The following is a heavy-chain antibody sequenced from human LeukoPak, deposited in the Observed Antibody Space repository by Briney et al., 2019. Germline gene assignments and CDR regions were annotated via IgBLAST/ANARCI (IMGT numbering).Heavy chain of an antibody. J-gene: IGHJ2*01. Sequence: PGGSLRLSCAASGFTFSSYSMNWVRQAPGKGLEWVSSISSSSSYIYYADSVKGRFTISRDNAKNSLYLQMNSLRAEDTAVYYCARDYGDYWWYFDLWGRGTLVTVSS. CDR3: ARDYGDYWWYFDL. CDR2: ISSSSSYI. D-gene: IGHD4-17*01. CDR1: GFTFSSYS. V-gene: IGHV3-21*01.